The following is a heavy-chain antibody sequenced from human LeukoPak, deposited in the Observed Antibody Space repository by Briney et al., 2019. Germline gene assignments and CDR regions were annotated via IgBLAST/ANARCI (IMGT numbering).Heavy chain of an antibody. CDR3: ARDRRGYSYGYFDY. CDR1: GYIFTSYG. J-gene: IGHJ4*02. D-gene: IGHD5-18*01. CDR2: ISAYNGNT. V-gene: IGHV1-18*01. Sequence: GASVKVSCKASGYIFTSYGISWVRQAPGQGLEWMGWISAYNGNTNYAQKLQGRVTMTTDTSTSTAYMELRSLISDDTAVYYCARDRRGYSYGYFDYWGQGTLVTVSS.